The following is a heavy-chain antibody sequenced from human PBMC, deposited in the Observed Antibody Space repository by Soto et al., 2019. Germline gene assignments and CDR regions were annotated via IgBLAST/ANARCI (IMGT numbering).Heavy chain of an antibody. CDR3: ARDERRLSYMDV. Sequence: EAQLVESGGGWVQPGGSLRLSCAASGFTFSSYWISWVRQAPAKGLEWVANIKGDGSENYYVDSVKGRFTISRDNAKNSLDLQMNSLRAEDTAVYYCARDERRLSYMDVWGKGTTVTVSS. V-gene: IGHV3-7*01. D-gene: IGHD5-12*01. CDR2: IKGDGSEN. CDR1: GFTFSSYW. J-gene: IGHJ6*03.